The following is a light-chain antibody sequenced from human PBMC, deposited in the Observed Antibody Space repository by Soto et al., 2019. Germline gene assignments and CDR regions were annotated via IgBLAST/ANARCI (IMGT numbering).Light chain of an antibody. CDR1: QSVSSK. J-gene: IGKJ2*01. Sequence: EIVMTQSPVTLSVSPGERATLSCRASQSVSSKLAWYQQKPGQAPRLLIYGASTRATGIPARFSGSGSGTEFTLSLSSLQSEDFAVYYCQQYNNWPQTFGQGTKVDIK. CDR3: QQYNNWPQT. CDR2: GAS. V-gene: IGKV3-15*01.